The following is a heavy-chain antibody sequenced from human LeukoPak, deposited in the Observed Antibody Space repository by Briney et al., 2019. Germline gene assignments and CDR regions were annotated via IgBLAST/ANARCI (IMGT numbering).Heavy chain of an antibody. Sequence: SETLSLTCAVYGGSFSGYYWSWIRQPPGKGLEWIGEINHSGSTNYNPSLKSRVTISVDTSKNQFSLKLSSVTAADTAVYYCARGRALYGDSRYVTKYFDYWGQGTLVTVSS. CDR3: ARGRALYGDSRYVTKYFDY. CDR2: INHSGST. J-gene: IGHJ4*02. D-gene: IGHD4-17*01. V-gene: IGHV4-34*01. CDR1: GGSFSGYY.